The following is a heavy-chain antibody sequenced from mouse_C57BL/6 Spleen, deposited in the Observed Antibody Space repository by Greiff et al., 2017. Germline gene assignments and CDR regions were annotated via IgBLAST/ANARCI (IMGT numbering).Heavy chain of an antibody. V-gene: IGHV2-2*01. Sequence: VQGVESGPGLVQPSQSLSITCTVSGFSLTSYGVHWVRQSPGKGLEWLGVIWSGGSTDYNAAFISRLSISKDNSKSQVFFKMNSLQADDTAIYYCARNERGYYGSSYDAMDYWGQGTSVTVSS. J-gene: IGHJ4*01. CDR1: GFSLTSYG. D-gene: IGHD1-1*01. CDR3: ARNERGYYGSSYDAMDY. CDR2: IWSGGST.